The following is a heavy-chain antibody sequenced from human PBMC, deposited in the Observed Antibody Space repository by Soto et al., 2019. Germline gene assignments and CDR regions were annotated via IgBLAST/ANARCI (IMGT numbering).Heavy chain of an antibody. D-gene: IGHD3-22*01. V-gene: IGHV3-53*01. CDR3: ASQLGLDYYDNKKASDY. Sequence: EVQLVESGGGLIQPGGSLRLSCAISGLSVTTTDITWVRQAPGKGLEWVSLIYSGTNTYYADSVRGRFTISRDISKNTVYLQMNSLRAEDTAVYYCASQLGLDYYDNKKASDYWGQGTLVTVSS. J-gene: IGHJ4*02. CDR1: GLSVTTTD. CDR2: IYSGTNT.